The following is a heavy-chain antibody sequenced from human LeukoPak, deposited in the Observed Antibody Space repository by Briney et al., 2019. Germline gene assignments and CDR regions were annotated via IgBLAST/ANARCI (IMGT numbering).Heavy chain of an antibody. CDR1: GYTFTGYY. CDR3: ARVYGFLIGNGLYDY. CDR2: INPNSGGT. V-gene: IGHV1-2*02. Sequence: ASVKVSCKASGYTFTGYYMHWVRQAPGQGLEWMGWINPNSGGTNYAQKFQGRVTMTRDTSISIAYMELSRLRSDDTAVYYCARVYGFLIGNGLYDYWGQGTLVTVSS. J-gene: IGHJ4*02. D-gene: IGHD2-21*01.